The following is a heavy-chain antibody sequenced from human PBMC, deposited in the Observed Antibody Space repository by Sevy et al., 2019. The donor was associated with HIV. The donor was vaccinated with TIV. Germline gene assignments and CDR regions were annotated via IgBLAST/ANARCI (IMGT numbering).Heavy chain of an antibody. D-gene: IGHD3-22*01. Sequence: ASVKVSCKASGGTFSSYAISWVRQAPGQGLEWMGGIIPIFGTANYAQKFQGRVTITADKSTSTAYMELSSLRSEDTAVYYCARDRLGYYDSRLDAFDIWGQGTMVTVSS. CDR2: IIPIFGTA. CDR1: GGTFSSYA. V-gene: IGHV1-69*06. CDR3: ARDRLGYYDSRLDAFDI. J-gene: IGHJ3*02.